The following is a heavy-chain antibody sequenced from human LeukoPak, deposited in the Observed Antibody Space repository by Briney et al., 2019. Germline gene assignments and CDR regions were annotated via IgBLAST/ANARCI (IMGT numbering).Heavy chain of an antibody. CDR3: ARVPLHPLPSMVV. V-gene: IGHV1-18*01. Sequence: ASVRLSCKGFGYTFTSYGITWVRQAPGQGLGWMGWFSVYNSDTNYPQTPPGRLTMPTDTSTTTAYMDLRGLRSDDTAVYYCARVPLHPLPSMVVWGEGTTLSVSS. CDR2: FSVYNSDT. J-gene: IGHJ6*03. D-gene: IGHD4-11*01. CDR1: GYTFTSYG.